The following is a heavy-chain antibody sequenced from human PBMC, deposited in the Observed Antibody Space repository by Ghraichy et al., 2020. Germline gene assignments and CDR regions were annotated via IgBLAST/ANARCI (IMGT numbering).Heavy chain of an antibody. CDR1: GFTFSSHW. CDR3: VRGAGYYFDY. D-gene: IGHD6-19*01. Sequence: LTCAASGFTFSSHWMHWVRQAPGKGLEWVATIKQDGSEKHFLDSVKGRFTISRDNAKSSLDLQMNSLRVEDTAVYYCVRGAGYYFDYWGQGTLVTVSS. CDR2: IKQDGSEK. V-gene: IGHV3-7*02. J-gene: IGHJ4*02.